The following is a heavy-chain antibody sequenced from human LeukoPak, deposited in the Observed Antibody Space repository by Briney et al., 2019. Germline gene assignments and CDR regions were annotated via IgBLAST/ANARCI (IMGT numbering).Heavy chain of an antibody. V-gene: IGHV3-74*01. CDR1: GFTFSDYY. Sequence: GGSLRLSCAASGFTFSDYYMDWVRQAPGRGLVWVSRINGDGSSTTYADSVKGRFTISRDNAKNTLYLQMNGLRDEDTAVYYCARDLVVTSAYWGQGTLVTVSS. J-gene: IGHJ4*02. D-gene: IGHD2-2*01. CDR2: INGDGSST. CDR3: ARDLVVTSAY.